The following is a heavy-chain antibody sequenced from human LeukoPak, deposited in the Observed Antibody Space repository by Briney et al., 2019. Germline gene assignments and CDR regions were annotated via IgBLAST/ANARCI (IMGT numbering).Heavy chain of an antibody. V-gene: IGHV4-34*01. CDR2: INHSGST. D-gene: IGHD2/OR15-2a*01. CDR1: GGSFSGYY. Sequence: SETLSLTCAVYGGSFSGYYWSWIRQPPGKGLEWIGEINHSGSTNYNPSLKSRVTISVDTSKNQFSLKLSSVTAADTAVYYCARGISADWSQGTLVTVSS. J-gene: IGHJ4*02. CDR3: ARGISAD.